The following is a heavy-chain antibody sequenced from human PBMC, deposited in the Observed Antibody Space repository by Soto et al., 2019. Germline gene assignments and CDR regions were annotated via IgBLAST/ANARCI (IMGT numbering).Heavy chain of an antibody. CDR3: ARELSSYWYFDL. V-gene: IGHV3-21*01. J-gene: IGHJ2*01. CDR2: ISSSSSYI. Sequence: EVQLVESGGGLVKPGGSQRLSCAASGFTFSSYSMNWVRQAPGKGLEWVSSISSSSSYIYYADSVKGRFTISRDNAKNSLYLQMNSLRAEDTAVYYCARELSSYWYFDLWGRGTLVTVSS. CDR1: GFTFSSYS.